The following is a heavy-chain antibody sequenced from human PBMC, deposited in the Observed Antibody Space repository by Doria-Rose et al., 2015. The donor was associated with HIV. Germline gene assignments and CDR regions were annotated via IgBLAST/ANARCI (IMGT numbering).Heavy chain of an antibody. CDR3: ARIKSSRWYHKYYFDF. CDR1: GVSLSSPGMG. D-gene: IGHD6-13*01. CDR2: IISDDDR. J-gene: IGHJ4*02. Sequence: ESGPVLVKPTETLTLTCTVSGVSLSSPGMGVSWIRQPPGKALEWPANIISDDDRSYNTSLKSRLTISRGTSKSQVVLTMSDMDPVDTATYYCARIKSSRWYHKYYFDFWGQGTLVIVSA. V-gene: IGHV2-26*01.